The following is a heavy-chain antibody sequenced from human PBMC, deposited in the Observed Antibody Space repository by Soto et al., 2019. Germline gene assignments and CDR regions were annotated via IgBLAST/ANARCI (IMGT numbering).Heavy chain of an antibody. CDR1: GGSISSGDYY. Sequence: PSETLSLTCTVSGGSISSGDYYWSWIRQPPGKGLEWIGYIYYSGSTYYNPSLKSRVTISVDTSKNQFSLKLSSVTAADTAVYYCATTTLERAAARAEGLPVDYWGQGTLVTVSS. D-gene: IGHD6-13*01. V-gene: IGHV4-30-4*01. J-gene: IGHJ4*02. CDR2: IYYSGST. CDR3: ATTTLERAAARAEGLPVDY.